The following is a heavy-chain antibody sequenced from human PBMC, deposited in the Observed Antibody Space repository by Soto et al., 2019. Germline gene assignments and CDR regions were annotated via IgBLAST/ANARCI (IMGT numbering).Heavy chain of an antibody. CDR2: ISSSSAYI. V-gene: IGHV3-21*06. D-gene: IGHD3-16*01. J-gene: IGHJ4*02. CDR1: GFTFGSFT. CDR3: ARDGLTFGGD. Sequence: EVHLVEAGGGLVKPGGSLTLSCAASGFTFGSFTLNWVRQAPGKGLEWVSSISSSSAYIYYAESVKGRFTISRDNARSTLYLQMNRLRLDDTAVYFCARDGLTFGGDWGQGTLVAVSS.